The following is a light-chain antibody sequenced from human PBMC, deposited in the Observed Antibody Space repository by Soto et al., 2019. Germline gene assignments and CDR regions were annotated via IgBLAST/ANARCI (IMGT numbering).Light chain of an antibody. CDR1: SSDIGTYKY. CDR3: GTWDSSLSAEV. CDR2: EVS. J-gene: IGLJ1*01. V-gene: IGLV2-14*01. Sequence: QSVLTQPASVSGSPGQSITISCTGTSSDIGTYKYVSWFQHHPGKAPKLIIFEVSNRPSGISDRFSGFKSGTSATLGITGLQTGDEADYYCGTWDSSLSAEVFGTGTKLTVL.